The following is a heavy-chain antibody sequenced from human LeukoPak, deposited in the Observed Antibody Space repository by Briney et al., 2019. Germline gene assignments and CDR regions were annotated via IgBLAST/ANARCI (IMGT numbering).Heavy chain of an antibody. CDR3: ASRTVSDDY. D-gene: IGHD4-17*01. CDR2: IYHSGST. V-gene: IGHV4-30-2*01. CDR1: GGSISSGGYS. J-gene: IGHJ4*02. Sequence: SETLSLTSAVSGGSISSGGYSWSWIRQPPGKGLEWIGYIYHSGSTYYNPSLKSRVTISVDRSKNQFSLKLSSVTAADTAVYYCASRTVSDDYWGQGTLVTVSS.